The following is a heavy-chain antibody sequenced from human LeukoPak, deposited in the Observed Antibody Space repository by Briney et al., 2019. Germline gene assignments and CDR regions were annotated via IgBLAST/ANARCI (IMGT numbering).Heavy chain of an antibody. CDR3: AVGFRASVTYWYFDL. CDR1: GGSISSSNW. V-gene: IGHV4-4*02. Sequence: PSETLSLTCAVSGGSISSSNWWSWVRRPPGKGLEWIGEIYHSGSTNYNPSLKSRVTISVDKSKNQFSLKLSSVTAADTAVYYCAVGFRASVTYWYFDLWGRGTLVTVSS. D-gene: IGHD3-10*01. CDR2: IYHSGST. J-gene: IGHJ2*01.